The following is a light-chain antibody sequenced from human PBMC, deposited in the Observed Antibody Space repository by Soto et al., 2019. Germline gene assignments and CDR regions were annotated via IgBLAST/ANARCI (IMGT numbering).Light chain of an antibody. CDR1: QDISNY. CDR2: DAS. Sequence: DIQMTQSPSSLSASVGDRVTITCQVSQDISNYLNWYQQKPGKAPKLLIYDASNLETGVPSRFSGSGSGTDFTFTISSLQPEDIAKYYCKQYDNLSITFGQGTRLEIK. V-gene: IGKV1-33*01. CDR3: KQYDNLSIT. J-gene: IGKJ5*01.